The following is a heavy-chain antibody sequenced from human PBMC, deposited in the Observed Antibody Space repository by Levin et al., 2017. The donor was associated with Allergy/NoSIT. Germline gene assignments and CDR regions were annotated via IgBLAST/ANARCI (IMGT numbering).Heavy chain of an antibody. J-gene: IGHJ6*02. Sequence: ASVKVSCKASGYTFTSYGISWVRQAPGQGLEWMGWISAYNGNTNYAQKLQGRVTMTTDTSTSTAYMELRSLRSDDTAVYYCARDIRSWELLPYYGMDVWGQGITVTVSS. CDR2: ISAYNGNT. V-gene: IGHV1-18*01. CDR1: GYTFTSYG. CDR3: ARDIRSWELLPYYGMDV. D-gene: IGHD1-26*01.